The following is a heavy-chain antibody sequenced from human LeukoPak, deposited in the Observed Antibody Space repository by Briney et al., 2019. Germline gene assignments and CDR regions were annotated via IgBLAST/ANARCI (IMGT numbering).Heavy chain of an antibody. CDR1: GFTFSDYS. Sequence: PEGSLRLSCEASGFTFSDYSMSWIRQAPGKGLEWVSYISYSGITIYYADSVKGRFTISRDNAKTSLFLQMDSLRAEDTAVYYCASGSAYYDSSGYYWGRFDYWGQGTLVTVSS. CDR3: ASGSAYYDSSGYYWGRFDY. D-gene: IGHD3-22*01. J-gene: IGHJ4*02. CDR2: ISYSGITI. V-gene: IGHV3-11*01.